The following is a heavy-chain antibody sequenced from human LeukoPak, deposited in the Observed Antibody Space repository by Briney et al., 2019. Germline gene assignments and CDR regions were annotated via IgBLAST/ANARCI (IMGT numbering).Heavy chain of an antibody. CDR2: ISGSGGST. J-gene: IGHJ4*02. Sequence: GGSLRLSCAASGFTFSSYAMSWVRQAPGKGLEWVSAISGSGGSTYYADSVKGRFTISRDNSKNTLYLQMNSLRAEDTAVYYCAKVPQLTFGSYYFDYWGQGTLVTVSS. CDR3: AKVPQLTFGSYYFDY. D-gene: IGHD3-16*01. V-gene: IGHV3-23*01. CDR1: GFTFSSYA.